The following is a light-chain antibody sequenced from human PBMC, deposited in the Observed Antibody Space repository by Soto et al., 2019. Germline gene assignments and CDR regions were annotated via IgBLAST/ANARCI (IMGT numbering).Light chain of an antibody. Sequence: EIVMTQSPATLSVSPGERATLSCRASQYISNTLARYQQKPGQAPRLLIYGASTRATGIPARFSGSGSGTEFTLTISRLQSEDFAVYYCQHYNNWPPWTFGQGTKVEI. CDR1: QYISNT. J-gene: IGKJ1*01. CDR3: QHYNNWPPWT. CDR2: GAS. V-gene: IGKV3-15*01.